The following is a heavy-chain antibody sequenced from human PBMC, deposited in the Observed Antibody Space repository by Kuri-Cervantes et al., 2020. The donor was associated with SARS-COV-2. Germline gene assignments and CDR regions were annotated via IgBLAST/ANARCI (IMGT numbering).Heavy chain of an antibody. CDR1: GFTFNQYG. J-gene: IGHJ4*02. Sequence: GESLKISCAASGFTFNQYGMHWVRQAPGKGLEWVAFIRYDGSNKYYADSVKGRFTISGDNSKNTLYLQMNSLRAEDTAVYYCAKELLDFWSGSFDYWGQGTLVTVSS. CDR2: IRYDGSNK. CDR3: AKELLDFWSGSFDY. V-gene: IGHV3-30*02. D-gene: IGHD3-3*01.